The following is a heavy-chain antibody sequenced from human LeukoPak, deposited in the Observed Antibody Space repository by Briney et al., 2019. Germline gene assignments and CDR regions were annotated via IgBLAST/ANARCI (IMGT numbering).Heavy chain of an antibody. CDR1: GFTFSSYG. J-gene: IGHJ4*02. CDR2: IRYDGSNK. Sequence: GGSLRLSCAASGFTFSSYGMHWVRQAPGKGLEWVAFIRYDGSNKYYADSVKGRFTISRDNSKNTLYLQMNSLRAEDTAVYYCAKGAPDCSSTSCYPLYYFDYWGQGTLVTVSS. V-gene: IGHV3-30*02. D-gene: IGHD2-2*01. CDR3: AKGAPDCSSTSCYPLYYFDY.